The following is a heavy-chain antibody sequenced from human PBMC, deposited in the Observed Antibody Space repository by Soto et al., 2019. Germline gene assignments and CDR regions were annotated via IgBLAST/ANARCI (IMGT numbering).Heavy chain of an antibody. Sequence: SETLSLTCAVYGGSFSGHYWSWIRQTPGKGLEWIGEINQSGSTNYNPSLKSRVTISIDTSKNQFSLKLSSVTAADTAVYYCARGGLELGNFHFDYWGQGTLVTVSS. D-gene: IGHD1-7*01. V-gene: IGHV4-34*01. J-gene: IGHJ4*02. CDR2: INQSGST. CDR1: GGSFSGHY. CDR3: ARGGLELGNFHFDY.